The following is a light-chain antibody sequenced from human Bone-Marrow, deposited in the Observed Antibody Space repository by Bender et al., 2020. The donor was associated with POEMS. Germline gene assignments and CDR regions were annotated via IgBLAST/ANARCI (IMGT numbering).Light chain of an antibody. CDR1: SSNIGAHA. V-gene: IGLV1-44*01. CDR2: SSH. J-gene: IGLJ1*01. Sequence: QSVLTQPPSASGIPGQRVTISCSGGSSNIGAHAVNWYQHLPGTAPKLLIYSSHRRPSEVPDRFSGSRSGTSASLAISGLQSEDDADYYCCSYAGNRNVFGTGTKVTVL. CDR3: CSYAGNRNV.